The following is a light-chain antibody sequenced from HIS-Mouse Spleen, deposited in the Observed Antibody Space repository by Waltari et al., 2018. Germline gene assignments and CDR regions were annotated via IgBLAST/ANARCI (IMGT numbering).Light chain of an antibody. CDR2: EVS. V-gene: IGLV2-8*01. CDR3: SSYAGSNNVV. J-gene: IGLJ2*01. Sequence: QSALTQPPSASGSPGQSVTISCTGPSSDVGGYHSVSLYQQHPGKAPKLMIYEVSKRPSGVPDRFSGSKSGNTASLTVSGLQAEDEADYYCSSYAGSNNVVFGGGTKLTVL. CDR1: SSDVGGYHS.